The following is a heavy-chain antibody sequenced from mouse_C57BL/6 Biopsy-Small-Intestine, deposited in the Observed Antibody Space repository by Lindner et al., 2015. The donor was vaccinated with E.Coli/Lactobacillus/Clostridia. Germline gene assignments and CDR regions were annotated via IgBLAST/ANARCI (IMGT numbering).Heavy chain of an antibody. CDR3: AKPRTGSFAY. D-gene: IGHD4-1*01. J-gene: IGHJ3*01. CDR2: WGDGST. V-gene: IGHV2-3*01. CDR1: VLINQLW. Sequence: VQLQESGPGLGGALTEPVHHMHCLRVLINQLWCKLGSPASRKGSGVAGSIWGDGSTNYHSALISRLSISKDNSKSQVFLKLNSLQTDDTATYYCAKPRTGSFAYWGQGTLVTVSA.